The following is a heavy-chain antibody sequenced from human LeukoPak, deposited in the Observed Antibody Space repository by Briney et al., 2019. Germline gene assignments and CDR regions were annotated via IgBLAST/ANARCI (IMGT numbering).Heavy chain of an antibody. CDR2: IRYDGSLT. D-gene: IGHD2/OR15-2a*01. Sequence: GGSLRLSCAPSGFSFVNFGFHWLRQAPGKGLEWVAFIRYDGSLTDYADSMKGRFTVARDNSKNTVSLHMNSLRPEDAAVYYCAKDEVALQHEYYFDSWGQGTLVAVSS. J-gene: IGHJ4*02. V-gene: IGHV3-30*02. CDR3: AKDEVALQHEYYFDS. CDR1: GFSFVNFG.